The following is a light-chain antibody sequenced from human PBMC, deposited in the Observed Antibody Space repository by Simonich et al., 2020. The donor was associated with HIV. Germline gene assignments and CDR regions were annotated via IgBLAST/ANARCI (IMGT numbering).Light chain of an antibody. CDR3: MQALQTPFT. V-gene: IGKV2-28*01. CDR2: VGS. J-gene: IGKJ3*01. CDR1: QSLLPRNGLNY. Sequence: IVMTQSPLSLPVTPGEPASISCRSSQSLLPRNGLNYLDWYLQKPVQSPQLLIYVGSTRASGVPDRFSGSGSGTDFTLQISRVEAEDVGVYYCMQALQTPFTFGPGTKVDIK.